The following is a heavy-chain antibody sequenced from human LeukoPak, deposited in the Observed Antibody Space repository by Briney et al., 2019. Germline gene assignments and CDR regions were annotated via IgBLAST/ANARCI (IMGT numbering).Heavy chain of an antibody. Sequence: GASVKVSCKASGYTFTSYHMHWVRQAPGQGLEWMGWINPNSGGTNYAQKFQGRVTMTRDTSISTAYMELSRLRSDDTAVYYCARDSGERGSGSYLIVYWGQGTLVTVSS. J-gene: IGHJ4*02. D-gene: IGHD3-10*01. CDR2: INPNSGGT. CDR1: GYTFTSYH. V-gene: IGHV1-2*02. CDR3: ARDSGERGSGSYLIVY.